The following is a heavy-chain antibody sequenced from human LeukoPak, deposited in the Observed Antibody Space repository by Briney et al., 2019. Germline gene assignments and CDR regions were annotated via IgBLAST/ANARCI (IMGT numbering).Heavy chain of an antibody. V-gene: IGHV3-11*04. CDR1: GFTFSDYY. Sequence: PGGSLRLSCAASGFTFSDYYMSWIRQAPGKGLEWVSYISTSSKTKNYADSVKGRFTISRDNAKNSLYLQVNSLRAEDTAVYYCARSEAVAGTADYWGQGTLVTVSS. CDR2: ISTSSKTK. J-gene: IGHJ4*02. CDR3: ARSEAVAGTADY. D-gene: IGHD6-19*01.